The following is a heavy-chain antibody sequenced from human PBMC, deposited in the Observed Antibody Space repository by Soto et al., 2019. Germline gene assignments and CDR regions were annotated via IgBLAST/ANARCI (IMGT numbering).Heavy chain of an antibody. CDR3: SKAADSSTLHNISFDA. CDR1: GFTFRSYN. CDR2: ISGSSSTT. Sequence: GGSLRLSCAASGFTFRSYNMNWVRQAPGKGLEWVSYISGSSSTTYYADSVKGRFTISRDNAKNSLYLQMNSLRAEDTAVYYCSKAADSSTLHNISFDAWRQGTLVKVS. D-gene: IGHD6-13*01. V-gene: IGHV3-48*01. J-gene: IGHJ5*02.